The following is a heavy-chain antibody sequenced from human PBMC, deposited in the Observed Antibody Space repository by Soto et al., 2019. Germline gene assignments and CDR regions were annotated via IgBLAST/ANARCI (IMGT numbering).Heavy chain of an antibody. J-gene: IGHJ5*02. CDR2: IYWNDDK. Sequence: SGPTLVNPTHTLTLTRIFSGFSLRTSGVGVGWLRQPPGKALEWLGFIYWNDDKRYSPSLKSRLTITKDTSKNQVVLTMTNMDPVDTATYYCAKSGSSGWYGWFDPWGQGTLVT. D-gene: IGHD6-19*01. V-gene: IGHV2-5*01. CDR1: GFSLRTSGVG. CDR3: AKSGSSGWYGWFDP.